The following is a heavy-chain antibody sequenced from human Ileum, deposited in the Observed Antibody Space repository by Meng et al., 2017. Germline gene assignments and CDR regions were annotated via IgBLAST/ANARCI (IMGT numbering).Heavy chain of an antibody. J-gene: IGHJ4*02. CDR3: ARGGSSAWY. D-gene: IGHD6-19*01. V-gene: IGHV3-74*01. CDR2: MNSDGTTT. CDR1: GFTFSSHW. Sequence: VQLVESAGGLVQPWWSLRLSTAVAGFTFSSHWMPWVRQAQGKGLVSVTRMNSDGTTTDYADSVKGRFTISRDNAKNTLYLQMNSLRAEDTAVYYCARGGSSAWYWGQGALVTVSS.